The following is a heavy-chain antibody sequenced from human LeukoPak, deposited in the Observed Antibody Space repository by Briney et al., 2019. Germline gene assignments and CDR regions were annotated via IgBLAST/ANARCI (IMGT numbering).Heavy chain of an antibody. J-gene: IGHJ6*03. Sequence: PGGSLRLSCAASGFTFSTYSMNWVRQAPGKGLEWVSSISSGNSYIYYADSVKGRFTISRDDAKNSLYLQMNSLRADDTAVYYCARYCSSSRCLYYYHMAVWGKGTTVTVSS. CDR2: ISSGNSYI. CDR1: GFTFSTYS. V-gene: IGHV3-21*01. CDR3: ARYCSSSRCLYYYHMAV. D-gene: IGHD2-2*01.